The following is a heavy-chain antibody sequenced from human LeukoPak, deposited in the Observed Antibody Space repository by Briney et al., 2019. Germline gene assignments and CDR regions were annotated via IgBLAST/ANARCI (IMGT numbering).Heavy chain of an antibody. Sequence: SETLSLTCTVSGGSISSGGYYWSWIRQHPGKGLEWIGYIYYSGSTYYNPSLKSRVTISVDTSKNQFPLKLSSVTAADTAVYYCARASDDILTGGSDYWGQGTLVTVSS. CDR1: GGSISSGGYY. CDR2: IYYSGST. J-gene: IGHJ4*02. CDR3: ARASDDILTGGSDY. V-gene: IGHV4-31*03. D-gene: IGHD3-9*01.